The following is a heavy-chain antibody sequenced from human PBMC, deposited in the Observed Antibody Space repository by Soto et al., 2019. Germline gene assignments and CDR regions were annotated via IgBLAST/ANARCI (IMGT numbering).Heavy chain of an antibody. D-gene: IGHD2-15*01. CDR3: AHRASYSAWDVGWFDS. CDR2: IYWDNDR. V-gene: IGHV2-5*02. CDR1: GFSLTNSGVG. J-gene: IGHJ5*01. Sequence: QITLKESGPTLVEPTQTLTLTCSFSGFSLTNSGVGVGWFRQAPGKALECLGIIYWDNDRRYNPSLKTRLTIQKDTSKEQVVLSMPYMEHVDTGTYYCAHRASYSAWDVGWFDSWGQGTPVTVS.